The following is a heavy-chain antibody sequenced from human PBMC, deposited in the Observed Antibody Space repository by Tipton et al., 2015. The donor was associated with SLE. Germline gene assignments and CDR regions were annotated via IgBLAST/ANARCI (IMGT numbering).Heavy chain of an antibody. V-gene: IGHV4-4*07. D-gene: IGHD6-19*01. CDR2: IYTSGST. J-gene: IGHJ6*04. CDR1: GGSISSYY. Sequence: LRLSCTVSGGSISSYYWSWIRQPAGKGLEWIGRIYTSGSTNYNPSLKSRVTISVDTSKNQFSLNLSSVTAADTAVYYCARVVEQWLRAMDVWGKGTTVTVSS. CDR3: ARVVEQWLRAMDV.